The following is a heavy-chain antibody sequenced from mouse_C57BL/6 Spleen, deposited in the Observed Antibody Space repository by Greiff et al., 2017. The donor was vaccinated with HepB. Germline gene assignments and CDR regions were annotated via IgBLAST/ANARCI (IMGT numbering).Heavy chain of an antibody. D-gene: IGHD1-1*01. CDR1: GYSITSGYY. CDR3: ARGREAYVMDY. CDR2: ISYDGSN. Sequence: EVQLVESGPGLVKPSQSLSLTCSVTGYSITSGYYWNWIRQFPGNKLEWMGYISYDGSNNYNPSLKNRISITRDTSKNQFFLKLNSVTTEDTATYYCARGREAYVMDYWGQGTSVTVSS. J-gene: IGHJ4*01. V-gene: IGHV3-6*01.